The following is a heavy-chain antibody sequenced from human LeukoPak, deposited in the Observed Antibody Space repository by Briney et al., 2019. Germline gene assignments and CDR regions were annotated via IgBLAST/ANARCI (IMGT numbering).Heavy chain of an antibody. CDR2: IYYSGST. V-gene: IGHV4-59*11. J-gene: IGHJ4*02. Sequence: SETLSLTCTVSGGSISSHYWSWIRQPPGKGLEWIGYIYYSGSTNYNPSLKSRVTISVDTSKNQFSLKLSSVTAADTAVYYCARGNGGSSPVDYWGQGTLVTVSS. CDR1: GGSISSHY. D-gene: IGHD6-6*01. CDR3: ARGNGGSSPVDY.